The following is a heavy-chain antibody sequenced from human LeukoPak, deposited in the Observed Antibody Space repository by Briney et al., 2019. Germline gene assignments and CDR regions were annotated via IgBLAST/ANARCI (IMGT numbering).Heavy chain of an antibody. CDR2: IGGSDSST. V-gene: IGHV3-23*01. D-gene: IGHD3-10*01. CDR1: GFTFPSYA. J-gene: IGHJ6*02. CDR3: AKSYGSGPYYFYYGMDV. Sequence: GGSLRLSCEASGFTFPSYAMSWVRQAPGKGLEWVSAIGGSDSSTYYADSVKGRFTISRHNFKNTLYLQMNSLRAEDTALYYCAKSYGSGPYYFYYGMDVWGQGTTVTVSS.